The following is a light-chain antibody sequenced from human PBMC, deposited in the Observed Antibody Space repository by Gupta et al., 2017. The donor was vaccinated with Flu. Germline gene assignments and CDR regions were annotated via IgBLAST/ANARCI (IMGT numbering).Light chain of an antibody. CDR3: QQHCSSPPIT. J-gene: IGKJ5*01. CDR2: DAS. Sequence: VFAQSPATLSFSPGERATRSCGASQSVSSNYLAWYKQKPGRAPRLLSYDASTRATSIPDRFSGRGCGTDFTLTISRREPEDFAVYDCQQHCSSPPITFGQGTRLEIK. V-gene: IGKV3D-20*01. CDR1: QSVSSNY.